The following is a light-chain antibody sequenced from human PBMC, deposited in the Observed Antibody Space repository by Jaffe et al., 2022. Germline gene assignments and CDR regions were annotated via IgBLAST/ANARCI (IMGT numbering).Light chain of an antibody. Sequence: QSALTQPRSVSGSPGQSVTISCTGTSSDVGGYNYVSWYQQHPGKAPKVMIYDVSKRPSGVPDRFSGSKSDNTASLTISGLQAEDEADYYCCSYAGSYTPHVVFGGGTKLTVL. CDR2: DVS. CDR1: SSDVGGYNY. CDR3: CSYAGSYTPHVV. J-gene: IGLJ2*01. V-gene: IGLV2-11*01.